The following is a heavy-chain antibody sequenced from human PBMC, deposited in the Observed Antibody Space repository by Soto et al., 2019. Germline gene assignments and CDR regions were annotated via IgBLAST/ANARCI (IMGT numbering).Heavy chain of an antibody. D-gene: IGHD6-19*01. CDR1: GFTFSNAW. CDR3: TTSGWTPQIYYYYGMDV. V-gene: IGHV3-15*01. CDR2: IKSKTDGGTT. Sequence: GGSLRLSCAASGFTFSNAWMSWVRQAPGKGLEWVGRIKSKTDGGTTDYAAPVKGRFTISRDDSKNTLHLQMNSLKTEDTAVYYCTTSGWTPQIYYYYGMDVWGQGTTVTVSS. J-gene: IGHJ6*02.